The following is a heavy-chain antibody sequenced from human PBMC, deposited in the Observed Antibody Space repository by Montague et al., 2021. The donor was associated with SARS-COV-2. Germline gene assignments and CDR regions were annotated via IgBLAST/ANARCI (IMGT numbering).Heavy chain of an antibody. V-gene: IGHV4-59*01. Sequence: SETLSLTCTVSGGSISGYYWSWIRQPPGKGLEWIGHIYYSGSTNYNPSXKSRVTISIDTSKNQFSLKLSSVTAADTAAYYCARISHLEGYYFDYWGRGTLATVSS. CDR1: GGSISGYY. CDR2: IYYSGST. CDR3: ARISHLEGYYFDY. J-gene: IGHJ4*02.